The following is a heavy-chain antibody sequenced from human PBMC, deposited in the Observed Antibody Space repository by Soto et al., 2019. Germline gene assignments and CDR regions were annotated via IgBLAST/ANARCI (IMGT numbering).Heavy chain of an antibody. CDR3: ARGHGSGVDY. Sequence: EVQLVESGGGLVKPGGSLRLSCAASGFTFSSYNMNWVRQAPGKGLEWVSSISSSSSYIYYADSVKGRFTISRDNAKNSLYLQMNSLRAEDTAVYYCARGHGSGVDYWGQGTLVTVSS. V-gene: IGHV3-21*01. CDR1: GFTFSSYN. J-gene: IGHJ4*02. D-gene: IGHD3-10*01. CDR2: ISSSSSYI.